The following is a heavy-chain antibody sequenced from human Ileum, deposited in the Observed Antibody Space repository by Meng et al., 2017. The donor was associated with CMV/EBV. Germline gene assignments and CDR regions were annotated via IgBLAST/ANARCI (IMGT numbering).Heavy chain of an antibody. Sequence: GESLKISCAASGFTFSSYWMHWARQVPGKELVWISRISTDGSVTNYADSVKGRFTISRDNAKNTLYLQMNSLGVEDTAIYYCVRDLISGVVPLGYWGQGTLVTVSS. CDR1: GFTFSSYW. J-gene: IGHJ4*02. D-gene: IGHD3-3*01. CDR2: ISTDGSVT. V-gene: IGHV3-74*01. CDR3: VRDLISGVVPLGY.